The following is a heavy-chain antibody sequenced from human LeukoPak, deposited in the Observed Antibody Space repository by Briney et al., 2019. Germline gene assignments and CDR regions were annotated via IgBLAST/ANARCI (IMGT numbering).Heavy chain of an antibody. D-gene: IGHD6-13*01. CDR2: IVPIFGTA. V-gene: IGHV1-69*06. Sequence: SVKVSCKASGGTFSSYAISWVRQAPGQGLEWMGGIVPIFGTANHAQKFQGRVTITADKSTSTAYMELSSLRSEDTAVYYCARVRESGSSWYYYYMDVWGKGTTVTVSS. CDR3: ARVRESGSSWYYYYMDV. CDR1: GGTFSSYA. J-gene: IGHJ6*03.